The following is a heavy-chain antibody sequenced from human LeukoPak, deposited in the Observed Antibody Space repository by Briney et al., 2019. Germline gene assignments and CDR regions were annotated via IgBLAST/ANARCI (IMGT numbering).Heavy chain of an antibody. J-gene: IGHJ4*02. D-gene: IGHD3-22*01. CDR1: TSTFTTYG. CDR3: ARCSPGDSSNFYAVLQY. V-gene: IGHV1-18*01. CDR2: ISAYNGNT. Sequence: GSVKVSCKASTSTFTTYGISGVRRAPGQGLKWMGWISAYNGNTNYAQKLQGRVTMTTDTSTSTAYMELRSLRSDDTAVYYCARCSPGDSSNFYAVLQYWGQGTQVTVST.